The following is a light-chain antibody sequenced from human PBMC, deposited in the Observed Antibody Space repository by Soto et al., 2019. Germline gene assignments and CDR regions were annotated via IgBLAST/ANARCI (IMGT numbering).Light chain of an antibody. CDR3: QQYGGSPPTT. V-gene: IGKV3-20*01. J-gene: IGKJ3*01. Sequence: EFVLTQSPGTQSLSPGERATLSCRASQSDSSRYLAWYQQKPGQAPRLLIYGASSRATGIPDRFSGSGSGTDFTLTISRLEPEDFAVYYCQQYGGSPPTTFGPGTRVDIK. CDR2: GAS. CDR1: QSDSSRY.